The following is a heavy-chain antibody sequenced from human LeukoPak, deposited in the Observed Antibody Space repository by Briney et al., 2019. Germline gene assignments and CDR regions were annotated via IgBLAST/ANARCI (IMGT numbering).Heavy chain of an antibody. J-gene: IGHJ5*02. Sequence: GGTLRLSCAASGFTFSSYGMSWVRQAPGKGLEWVANIKQDGSEKYYLDSLEGRFTISRDNAKNSVYLQINRLRAEDTAVYYCARRGTIAVPVFWSDPWGQGTLVIVSS. CDR2: IKQDGSEK. CDR3: ARRGTIAVPVFWSDP. CDR1: GFTFSSYG. V-gene: IGHV3-7*01. D-gene: IGHD6-19*01.